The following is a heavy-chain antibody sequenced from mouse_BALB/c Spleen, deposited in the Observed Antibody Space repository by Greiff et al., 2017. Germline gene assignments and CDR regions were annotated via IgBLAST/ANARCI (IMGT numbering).Heavy chain of an antibody. V-gene: IGHV1-54*01. CDR2: INPGSGGT. Sequence: QVQLKESGAELVRPGTSVKVSCKASGYAFTNYLIEWVKQRPGQGLEWIGVINPGSGGTNYNEKFKGKATLTADKSSSTAYMQLSSLTSDDSAVYFCARRHYYGSSPYAMDYWGQGTSVTVSS. CDR1: GYAFTNYL. CDR3: ARRHYYGSSPYAMDY. D-gene: IGHD1-1*01. J-gene: IGHJ4*01.